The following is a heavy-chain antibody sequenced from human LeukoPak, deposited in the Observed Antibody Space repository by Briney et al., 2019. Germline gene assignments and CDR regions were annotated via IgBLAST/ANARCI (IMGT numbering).Heavy chain of an antibody. CDR3: AKSTLGLPYYFDY. D-gene: IGHD2-15*01. CDR1: GFTFDDYA. V-gene: IGHV3-9*01. J-gene: IGHJ4*02. CDR2: ISWNSGSI. Sequence: PGRSLRLSCAASGFTFDDYAMHWVRQAPGKGLEWVSDISWNSGSIGYADSVKGRFTISRDNAKNSLYLQMNSLRAEDTALYYCAKSTLGLPYYFDYWGQGTLVTVSS.